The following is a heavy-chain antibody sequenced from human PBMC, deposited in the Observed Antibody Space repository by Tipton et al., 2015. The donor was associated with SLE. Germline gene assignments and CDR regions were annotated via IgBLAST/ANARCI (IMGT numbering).Heavy chain of an antibody. D-gene: IGHD3-10*01. V-gene: IGHV3-53*01. J-gene: IGHJ3*02. CDR1: GFSVISIY. CDR2: TYASGST. CDR3: ARRSLATSGFFDI. Sequence: SLRLSCAASGFSVISIYMNWVRQAPGKGLEWVSITYASGSTFYADSVKGRFTVSRDNSKNTLYLQINSLRAEDTAVYFCARRSLATSGFFDIWGQGTMVTVSS.